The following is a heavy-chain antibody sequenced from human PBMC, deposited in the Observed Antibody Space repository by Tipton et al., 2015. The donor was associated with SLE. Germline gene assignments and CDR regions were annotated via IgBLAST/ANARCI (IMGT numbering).Heavy chain of an antibody. V-gene: IGHV4-59*11. CDR2: IYYTGST. CDR3: ARGAVYGDYVGYFDF. Sequence: TLSLTCTVSGGSISSHYWTWLRQPPGKGLEYIGYIYYTGSTNYNSPPKSRVTFSVDPSKNQFSLNLSSVTAADTAVYSCARGAVYGDYVGYFDFWGQGLLVTVSS. CDR1: GGSISSHY. J-gene: IGHJ4*02. D-gene: IGHD4-17*01.